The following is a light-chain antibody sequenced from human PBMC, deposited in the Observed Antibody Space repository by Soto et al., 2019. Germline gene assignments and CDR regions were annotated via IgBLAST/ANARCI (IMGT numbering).Light chain of an antibody. CDR1: NIGRKN. V-gene: IGLV3-9*01. J-gene: IGLJ2*01. Sequence: SYELTQPLSVSVALGQTAKITCEGTNIGRKNVHWYQQKPGQAPLVVIHRDSDRPSGIPERFSGSNSGNTATLTISRVQAGDSADYYCHVWDSRVTVFGGGTQLTVL. CDR3: HVWDSRVTV. CDR2: RDS.